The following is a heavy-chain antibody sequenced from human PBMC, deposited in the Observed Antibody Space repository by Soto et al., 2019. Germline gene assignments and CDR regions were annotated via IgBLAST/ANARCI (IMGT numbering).Heavy chain of an antibody. Sequence: GESLKISCKASGYSFTNYWIGWVRQMPGKGLEWVGIIYPGDSDARYSPSFQGRVSIPVDKSINTAYLQWSSLKASDTAMYYCGRHFYDYLDTWGRGTLVTVSS. CDR3: GRHFYDYLDT. J-gene: IGHJ4*02. D-gene: IGHD3-16*01. CDR1: GYSFTNYW. CDR2: IYPGDSDA. V-gene: IGHV5-51*01.